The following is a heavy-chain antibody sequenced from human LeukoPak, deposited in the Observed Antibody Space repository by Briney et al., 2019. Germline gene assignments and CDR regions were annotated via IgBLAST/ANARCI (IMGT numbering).Heavy chain of an antibody. CDR1: GFTFSSYG. CDR2: IYGGGNI. D-gene: IGHD5-24*01. J-gene: IGHJ4*02. CDR3: ARGAGYNYPYYFDY. V-gene: IGHV3-53*01. Sequence: GGSLRLSCAASGFTFSSYGMHWVRQAPGKGLEWVSVIYGGGNIYYADSVKGRFTISRDNSKNTLYLQMNSLRAEDTAVYYCARGAGYNYPYYFDYWGQGTLVTVSS.